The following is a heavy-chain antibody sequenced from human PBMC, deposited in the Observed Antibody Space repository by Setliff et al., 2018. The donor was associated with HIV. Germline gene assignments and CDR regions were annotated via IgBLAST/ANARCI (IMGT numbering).Heavy chain of an antibody. Sequence: SETLSLTCTVSGGPISSSSYYWGWIRQPPGKGLEWIGSIYYSGSTYYNPSLKSRVTISVDTSKNQFSLKLSSVTAADTAVYYCARVGLYYYDSSGYWGHFDYWVQGTLFTVSS. CDR2: IYYSGST. CDR1: GGPISSSSYY. CDR3: ARVGLYYYDSSGYWGHFDY. D-gene: IGHD3-22*01. V-gene: IGHV4-39*01. J-gene: IGHJ4*02.